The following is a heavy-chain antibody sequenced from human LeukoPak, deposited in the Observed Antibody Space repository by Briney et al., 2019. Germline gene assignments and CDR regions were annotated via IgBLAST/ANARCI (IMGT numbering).Heavy chain of an antibody. CDR3: AKAGVYCSGGSCYFDY. CDR2: ISGSGGST. CDR1: GFTFSSYG. D-gene: IGHD2-15*01. V-gene: IGHV3-23*01. J-gene: IGHJ4*02. Sequence: GGSLRLSCAASGFTFSSYGMSWVRQAPGKGLEWVSAISGSGGSTYYADSVKGRFTISRDNSKNTLYLQMNSLRAEDTAVYYCAKAGVYCSGGSCYFDYWGQGTLVTVSS.